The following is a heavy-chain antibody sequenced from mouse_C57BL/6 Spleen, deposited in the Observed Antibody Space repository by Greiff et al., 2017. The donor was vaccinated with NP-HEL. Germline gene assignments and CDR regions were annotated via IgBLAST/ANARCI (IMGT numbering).Heavy chain of an antibody. J-gene: IGHJ4*01. CDR3: ARDEDYYGSSYTMDY. V-gene: IGHV1-7*01. Sequence: QVQLQQPGAELVKPGASVKLSCKASGYTFTSYWMHWVKQRPGQGLEWIGYINPSNGYTKYNQKFKDKATLTVDKSSSTAYMQLSSLTYEDSAVYYCARDEDYYGSSYTMDYWGQGTSVTVSS. D-gene: IGHD2-1*01. CDR2: INPSNGYT. CDR1: GYTFTSYW.